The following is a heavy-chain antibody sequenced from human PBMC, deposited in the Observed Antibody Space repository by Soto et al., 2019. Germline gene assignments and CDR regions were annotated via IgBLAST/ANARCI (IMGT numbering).Heavy chain of an antibody. D-gene: IGHD3-16*01. CDR1: GFTFSSYA. CDR2: ISGSGGST. Sequence: EVQLLESGGDLVQPGGSLRLSCAASGFTFSSYALTWVRQPPGKGLEWVSGISGSGGSTYYADSVKGRFTISRDNSKNTLYLQMNNLRAEETAVYYCAKDQDYVWGSSAFDIWGQGTMVTVSS. V-gene: IGHV3-23*01. CDR3: AKDQDYVWGSSAFDI. J-gene: IGHJ3*02.